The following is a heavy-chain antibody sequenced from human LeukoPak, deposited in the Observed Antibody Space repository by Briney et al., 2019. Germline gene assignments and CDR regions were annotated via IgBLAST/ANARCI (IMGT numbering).Heavy chain of an antibody. J-gene: IGHJ3*02. CDR1: GGSITGHY. D-gene: IGHD6-19*01. CDR2: TSYSRTT. V-gene: IGHV4-59*08. Sequence: SEALSLTCAVSGGSITGHYWNWIRQTPGMRLEWIGYTSYSRTTIYNSYFKGRATMSIDTSKKQLYLNLTSVTATDTAVYYCAKLGHSDGWYLGAFDIWGQGTTVIVSS. CDR3: AKLGHSDGWYLGAFDI.